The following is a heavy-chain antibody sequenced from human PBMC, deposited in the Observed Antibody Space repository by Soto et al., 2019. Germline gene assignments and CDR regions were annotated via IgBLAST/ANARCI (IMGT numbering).Heavy chain of an antibody. J-gene: IGHJ4*02. V-gene: IGHV1-2*02. D-gene: IGHD5-18*01. CDR2: INPNRGGT. CDR1: GGTFSSDA. Sequence: ASVKVSCKASGGTFSSDAISWVRQAPGQVLEWMGLINPNRGGTSYAQKFQGRVTITRDTSISTAYMELSRLRSDDTAVYYCARDWASGYSYRYHTFFPDYWGQGTLVTVSS. CDR3: ARDWASGYSYRYHTFFPDY.